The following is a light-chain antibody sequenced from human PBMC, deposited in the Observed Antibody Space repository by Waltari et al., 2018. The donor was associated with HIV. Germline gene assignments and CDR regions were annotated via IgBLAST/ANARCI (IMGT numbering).Light chain of an antibody. J-gene: IGKJ2*01. CDR1: QSISSH. V-gene: IGKV1-39*01. CDR3: QQSYSSPNN. CDR2: AAS. Sequence: DIQMTQSPSSLSASLGDRVTITCRASQSISSHLNWYQQKPGEAPKVLIYAASSLRSDVPSRFSGSGSGTDFTLTISSLQLEDFGTYYCQQSYSSPNNFGQGT.